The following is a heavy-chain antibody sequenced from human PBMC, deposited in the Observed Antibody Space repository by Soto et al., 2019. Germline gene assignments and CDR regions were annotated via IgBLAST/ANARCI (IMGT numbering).Heavy chain of an antibody. V-gene: IGHV3-23*01. CDR1: GFTFSSYA. CDR3: AKVPLDIMITFGGVIARKELFDY. J-gene: IGHJ4*02. CDR2: ISGSGGST. Sequence: GGSLRLSCAASGFTFSSYAMSWVRQAPGKGLEWVSAISGSGGSTYYADSVKGRFTISRDNSKNTLYLQMNSLRAEDTAVYYCAKVPLDIMITFGGVIARKELFDYWGQGTLVTVSS. D-gene: IGHD3-16*02.